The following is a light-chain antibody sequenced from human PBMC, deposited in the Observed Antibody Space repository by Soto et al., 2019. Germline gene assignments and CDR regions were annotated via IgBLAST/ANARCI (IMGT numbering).Light chain of an antibody. CDR1: SSDVGGYNY. V-gene: IGLV2-8*01. Sequence: QSALTQPPSASGSPGQSVTISCTGTSSDVGGYNYVSWYQQHPGKAPKLMIYEVSKRPSGVSDRFSGSKSGNTASLTVSGVQAEDEADYYCSSYAGSNNFDVFGTGTKLTVL. CDR3: SSYAGSNNFDV. CDR2: EVS. J-gene: IGLJ1*01.